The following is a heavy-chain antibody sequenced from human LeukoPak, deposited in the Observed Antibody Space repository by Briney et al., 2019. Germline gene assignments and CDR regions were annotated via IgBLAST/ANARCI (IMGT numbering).Heavy chain of an antibody. V-gene: IGHV1-2*02. CDR1: GYTFTGYY. Sequence: ASVKVSCKASGYTFTGYYMHWVRQAPGQGLEWMGWINPNSGGTNYAQKFQGRVTMTRDTSISTAYMKLSRLRSDDTAVYYCARDVIAAAGGYFDYWGQGTLVTVSS. D-gene: IGHD6-13*01. J-gene: IGHJ4*02. CDR3: ARDVIAAAGGYFDY. CDR2: INPNSGGT.